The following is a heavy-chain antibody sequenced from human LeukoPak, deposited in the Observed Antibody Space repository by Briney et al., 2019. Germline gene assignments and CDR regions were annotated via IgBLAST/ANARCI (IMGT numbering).Heavy chain of an antibody. CDR2: ISYDGSNK. CDR1: GFTFSSYA. D-gene: IGHD2-21*02. Sequence: GALRLPCAASGFTFSSYAMHWVRQAPGKGLEWVAVISYDGSNKYYADPVKGRFTISRDNSKNTLYLQMNSLRAEDTAVYYCAREYPGTATLIDYWGQGTLVTVSS. CDR3: AREYPGTATLIDY. V-gene: IGHV3-30-3*01. J-gene: IGHJ4*02.